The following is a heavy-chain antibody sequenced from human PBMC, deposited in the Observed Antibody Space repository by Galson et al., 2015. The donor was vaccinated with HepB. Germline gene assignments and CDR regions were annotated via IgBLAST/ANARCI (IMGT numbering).Heavy chain of an antibody. D-gene: IGHD4-17*01. CDR3: ATVSVTTETYYYHYGMDV. Sequence: SVKVSCKASGYTFTGYYMHWVRQAPGQGLEWMGWINPNSGGTNYAQKFQGRVTMTRDTSISTAYMELSSLRSEDTAVYYCATVSVTTETYYYHYGMDVWGQGTTVTVSS. CDR2: INPNSGGT. J-gene: IGHJ6*02. V-gene: IGHV1-2*02. CDR1: GYTFTGYY.